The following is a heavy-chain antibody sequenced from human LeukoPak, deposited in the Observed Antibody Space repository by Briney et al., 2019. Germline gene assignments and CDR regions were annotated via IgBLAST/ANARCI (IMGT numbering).Heavy chain of an antibody. Sequence: GGSLRLSCAASGFTFSNAWMSWVRQAPGKGLEWVGRIKSKTDGGTTDYAAPVKGRFTISRDDSKNTLYLQMNSLKTEDTAVYYCTTETLYGDYPDYWGQGTLVTVSS. D-gene: IGHD4-17*01. V-gene: IGHV3-15*01. J-gene: IGHJ4*02. CDR2: IKSKTDGGTT. CDR3: TTETLYGDYPDY. CDR1: GFTFSNAW.